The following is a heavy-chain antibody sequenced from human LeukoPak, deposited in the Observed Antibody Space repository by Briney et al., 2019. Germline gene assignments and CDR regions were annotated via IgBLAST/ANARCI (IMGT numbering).Heavy chain of an antibody. D-gene: IGHD2-15*01. CDR1: GASTSSNNYY. V-gene: IGHV4-39*07. CDR2: IYYSGST. Sequence: PSETLSLTCTVSGASTSSNNYYWGWIRQPPGKGLEWIGNIYYSGSTHDNPSLKSRFTISVDRSKNQFSLKLSSVTAADTAVYYCARAVAATPYAEYYFDYWGQGTLVTVYS. J-gene: IGHJ4*02. CDR3: ARAVAATPYAEYYFDY.